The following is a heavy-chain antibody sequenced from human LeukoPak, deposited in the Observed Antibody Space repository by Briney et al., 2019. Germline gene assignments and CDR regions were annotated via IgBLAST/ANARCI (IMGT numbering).Heavy chain of an antibody. CDR2: ISGSAGST. CDR1: GFTFSSYA. Sequence: PGGSLRLSCAASGFTFSSYAMSWVRQAPGKGLEWVSAISGSAGSTYYADSVKGRFTISRDNSKNTLYLQMNSLRAEDTAVYYCAKVPLYSSSWAAVHFDYWGQGTLVTVSS. J-gene: IGHJ4*02. V-gene: IGHV3-23*01. D-gene: IGHD6-13*01. CDR3: AKVPLYSSSWAAVHFDY.